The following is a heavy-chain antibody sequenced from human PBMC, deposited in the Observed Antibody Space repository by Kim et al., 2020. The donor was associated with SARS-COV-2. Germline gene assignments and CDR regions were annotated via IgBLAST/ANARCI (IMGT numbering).Heavy chain of an antibody. CDR1: GYTFTNYA. Sequence: ASVKVSCKASGYTFTNYALHWVRQAPGQNLEWMGWINVGNGITKYSQNFQGRVTITRDTSASTTYMELSSLRPEDTAVFYCARDFPSNKTGIYYYYYYMDVWGTGTTVTVSS. D-gene: IGHD1-1*01. J-gene: IGHJ6*03. V-gene: IGHV1-3*01. CDR3: ARDFPSNKTGIYYYYYYMDV. CDR2: INVGNGIT.